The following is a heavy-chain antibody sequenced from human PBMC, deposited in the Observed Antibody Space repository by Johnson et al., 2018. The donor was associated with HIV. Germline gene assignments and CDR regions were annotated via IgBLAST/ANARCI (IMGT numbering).Heavy chain of an antibody. CDR3: AKDLYGYYSRFSFDI. Sequence: VQLVESGGGLVQPGGSLRLSCAASGITVGTNYMSWVRQAPGKGLEWVSVIFSVGDVYYADSVKGRFTISRDNSKNMVYLQMNSLRAEDTAVYFCAKDLYGYYSRFSFDIWGQGTMVTVSS. D-gene: IGHD3-3*01. J-gene: IGHJ3*02. CDR1: GITVGTNY. V-gene: IGHV3-66*02. CDR2: IFSVGDV.